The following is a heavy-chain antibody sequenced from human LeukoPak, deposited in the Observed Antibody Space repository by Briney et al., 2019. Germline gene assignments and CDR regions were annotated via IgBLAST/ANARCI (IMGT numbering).Heavy chain of an antibody. CDR3: ARDRITMVRGALRYYGMDV. J-gene: IGHJ6*02. Sequence: ETLSLTCTVSGGSVSSGSYYWSWIRQPPGKGLEWIGYIYYSGSTNYNPSLKSRVTVSLDTSRNQFSLKLTSVTAADTALYYCARDRITMVRGALRYYGMDVWGQGTTVTVSS. D-gene: IGHD3-10*01. CDR2: IYYSGST. CDR1: GGSVSSGSYY. V-gene: IGHV4-61*01.